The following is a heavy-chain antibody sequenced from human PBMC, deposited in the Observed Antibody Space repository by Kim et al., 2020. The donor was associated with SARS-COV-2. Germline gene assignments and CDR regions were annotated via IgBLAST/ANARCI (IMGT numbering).Heavy chain of an antibody. CDR1: GGSISTYY. Sequence: SETLSLTCTVSGGSISTYYWSWIRQPPGKGLEWIGYIYYSGSTNYNPSLKSRVTISVDTSKNQFSLKLSSVTAADTAVYYCARDRSSSWYNWYFDLWGRGTLVTVSS. CDR3: ARDRSSSWYNWYFDL. CDR2: IYYSGST. D-gene: IGHD6-13*01. V-gene: IGHV4-59*13. J-gene: IGHJ2*01.